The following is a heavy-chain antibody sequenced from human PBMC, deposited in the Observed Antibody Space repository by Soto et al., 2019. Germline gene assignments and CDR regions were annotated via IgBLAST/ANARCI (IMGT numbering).Heavy chain of an antibody. V-gene: IGHV4-34*01. CDR2: IKHIGST. CDR3: ARGLKPRNWFDP. CDR1: GGSFSGYY. J-gene: IGHJ5*02. Sequence: SETLSVTCAVYGGSFSGYYSSWISQPPGKGLEWTGEIKHIGSTNYNPSLKSRVTISVDTSKNQFSLKLSSVTAADTAVYYCARGLKPRNWFDPWGQGTLVTVSS.